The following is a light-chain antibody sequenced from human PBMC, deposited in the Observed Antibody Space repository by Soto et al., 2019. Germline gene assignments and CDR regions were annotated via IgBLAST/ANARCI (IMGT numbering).Light chain of an antibody. CDR2: GAS. V-gene: IGKV3-20*01. J-gene: IGKJ3*01. Sequence: EIVLTQSPGTLSLSPGERATLSCRASQSVSSTCLAWYQHKPGQAPRLFIYGASSRATGIPDRFSGSGSGTDFTLTISRLEPEDFAVYYCQQYGNSPFTFGPGTKVDIK. CDR3: QQYGNSPFT. CDR1: QSVSSTC.